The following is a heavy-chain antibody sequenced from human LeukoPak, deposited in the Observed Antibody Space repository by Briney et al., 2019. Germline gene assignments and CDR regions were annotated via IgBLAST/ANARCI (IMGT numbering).Heavy chain of an antibody. Sequence: GGSLRLSCAASGFTFSSYSMNWVRQAPGKGLEWVSSISSSSSYIYYADSVKGRFTISRDNAKNSLYLQMNSLRAEDTAVYYCASREAAAGMGSSKIYYFDYWGQGTLVTVSS. CDR2: ISSSSSYI. J-gene: IGHJ4*02. V-gene: IGHV3-21*01. CDR1: GFTFSSYS. D-gene: IGHD6-13*01. CDR3: ASREAAAGMGSSKIYYFDY.